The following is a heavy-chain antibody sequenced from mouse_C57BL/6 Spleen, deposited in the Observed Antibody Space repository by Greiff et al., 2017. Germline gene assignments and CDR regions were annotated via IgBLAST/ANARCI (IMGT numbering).Heavy chain of an antibody. CDR1: GYTFTSYW. CDR2: IHPNSGST. D-gene: IGHD1-1*01. J-gene: IGHJ2*01. CDR3: ARENYNGSSDVDD. V-gene: IGHV1-64*01. Sequence: QVQLQQPGAELVKPGASVKLSCKASGYTFTSYWMHWVKQRPGQGLEWIGMIHPNSGSTNYNEKFKSKATLTVDKSSSTAYMQLSSLTSEDSAVXYRARENYNGSSDVDDWGQGTTLTVSA.